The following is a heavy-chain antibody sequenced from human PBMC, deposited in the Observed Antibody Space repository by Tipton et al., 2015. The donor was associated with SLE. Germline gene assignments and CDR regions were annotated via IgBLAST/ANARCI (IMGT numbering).Heavy chain of an antibody. CDR2: INYGGST. D-gene: IGHD5-12*01. CDR3: SRDEGDSGYAQLNY. Sequence: TLSLTCTVSGGSIRSDDYYWTWIRQHPGKGLEWIGHINYGGSTYYKTSLKSRLTISVDTSKNQFSQKLSAVTAADTAVYYCSRDEGDSGYAQLNYWGQGTLVTVSS. J-gene: IGHJ4*02. CDR1: GGSIRSDDYY. V-gene: IGHV4-31*03.